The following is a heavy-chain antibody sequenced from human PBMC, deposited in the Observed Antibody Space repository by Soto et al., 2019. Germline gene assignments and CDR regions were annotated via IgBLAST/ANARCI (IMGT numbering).Heavy chain of an antibody. J-gene: IGHJ5*02. CDR3: AREGPYSSSLNWFDP. Sequence: QVQLVQSGAEVKETGSSVKVSCKASGGTFSSDAISWVRQAPGQGLEWMGGIIPIFGTANYAQKFQGRVTITADESTSTAYMELSSLRSEDTAVYYCAREGPYSSSLNWFDPWGQGTLVTVSS. CDR2: IIPIFGTA. D-gene: IGHD6-13*01. CDR1: GGTFSSDA. V-gene: IGHV1-69*12.